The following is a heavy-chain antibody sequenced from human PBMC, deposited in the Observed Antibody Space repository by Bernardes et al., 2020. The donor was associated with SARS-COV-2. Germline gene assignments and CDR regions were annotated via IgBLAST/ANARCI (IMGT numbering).Heavy chain of an antibody. Sequence: SETLYLTCTVSGGSINSVDYYWSWIRQHPGKGLEWIGYIYYSGSTYSNPSLKSRVTISVDTSKNQFSLELSSVTAADTAVYYCAREGDDSTSSYFDYWGQGTLVTVSS. CDR1: GGSINSVDYY. V-gene: IGHV4-31*03. CDR2: IYYSGST. J-gene: IGHJ4*02. CDR3: AREGDDSTSSYFDY. D-gene: IGHD6-6*01.